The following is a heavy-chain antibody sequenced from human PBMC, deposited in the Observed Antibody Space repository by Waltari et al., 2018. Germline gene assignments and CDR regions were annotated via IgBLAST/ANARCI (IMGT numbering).Heavy chain of an antibody. CDR1: GFTISRFW. CDR3: VGWNDPINS. CDR2: IGPDGSYK. Sequence: EAQLVQSGGGLVQPGGSLTLSCAASGFTISRFWMTWIRQAPGQGLQLVAHIGPDGSYKYYVDSVKGRFTISRDNAENSLLLQMSSLGVEDTALYYCVGWNDPINSWGQGTLVAVSS. D-gene: IGHD1-1*01. J-gene: IGHJ4*02. V-gene: IGHV3-7*01.